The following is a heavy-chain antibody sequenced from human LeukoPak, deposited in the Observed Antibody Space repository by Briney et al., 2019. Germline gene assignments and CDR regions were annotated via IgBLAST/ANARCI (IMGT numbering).Heavy chain of an antibody. Sequence: GASVKVSCKAFGYTFTNNWMHWVRQAPGQGLEWMGWINPNSGGTNYAQKFQGRVTMTRDTSISTAYMELSRLRSDDTAVYYCARHSSGYWFDPWGQGTLVTVSS. V-gene: IGHV1-2*02. CDR1: GYTFTNNW. CDR2: INPNSGGT. CDR3: ARHSSGYWFDP. D-gene: IGHD6-25*01. J-gene: IGHJ5*02.